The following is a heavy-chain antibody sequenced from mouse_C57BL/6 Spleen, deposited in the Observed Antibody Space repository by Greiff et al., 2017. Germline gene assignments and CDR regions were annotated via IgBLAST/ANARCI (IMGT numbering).Heavy chain of an antibody. V-gene: IGHV3-1*01. CDR1: GYSITSGYD. D-gene: IGHD4-1*01. CDR2: ISYSGST. CDR3: ARAGAAWFAY. J-gene: IGHJ3*01. Sequence: QLQESGPGMVKPSQSLSLTCTVTGYSITSGYDWHWIRHFPGNKLEWMGYISYSGSTNYNPSLKSRISITHDTSKNHFFLKLNSVTTEDTATYYCARAGAAWFAYWGQGTLVTVSA.